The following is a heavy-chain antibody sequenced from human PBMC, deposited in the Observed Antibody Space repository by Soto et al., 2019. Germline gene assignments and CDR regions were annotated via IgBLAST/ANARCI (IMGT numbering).Heavy chain of an antibody. V-gene: IGHV3-23*01. Sequence: PGGSLSLSCAASGFTFSSYAMNWVRQAPGKGLEWVSAISGSGGSTYYADSVKGRFTISRDNSKNTLYLQMNSLRAEDTAVYYCAKSHGDYETKNWFDPWGQGTLVTVSS. J-gene: IGHJ5*02. CDR3: AKSHGDYETKNWFDP. CDR2: ISGSGGST. CDR1: GFTFSSYA. D-gene: IGHD4-17*01.